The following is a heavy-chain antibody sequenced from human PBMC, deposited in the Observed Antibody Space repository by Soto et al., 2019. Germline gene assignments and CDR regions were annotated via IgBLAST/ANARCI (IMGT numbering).Heavy chain of an antibody. CDR2: INPNSGGT. Sequence: ASVKVSCKASGYTFTGYYMHWVRQAPGQGLEWMGWINPNSGGTNYAQKFQGRVTMTRDTSISTAYMELSRLRSDDTAVYYCASLYYDSSGYMGVGNYYYGMDVWGQGTTVTVSS. J-gene: IGHJ6*02. CDR3: ASLYYDSSGYMGVGNYYYGMDV. D-gene: IGHD3-22*01. V-gene: IGHV1-2*02. CDR1: GYTFTGYY.